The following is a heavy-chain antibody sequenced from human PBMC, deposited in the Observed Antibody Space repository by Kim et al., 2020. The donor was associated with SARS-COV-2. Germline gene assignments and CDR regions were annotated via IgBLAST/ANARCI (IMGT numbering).Heavy chain of an antibody. CDR2: ISGSGGST. Sequence: GGSLRLSCAASGFTFSSYAMSWVRQAPGKGLEWVSAISGSGGSTYYADSVKGRFTISRDNSKNTLYLQMNSLRAEDTAVYYCAKDKGLEPPGGSLADYFDYWGQGTLVTVSS. CDR1: GFTFSSYA. CDR3: AKDKGLEPPGGSLADYFDY. V-gene: IGHV3-23*01. D-gene: IGHD1-1*01. J-gene: IGHJ4*02.